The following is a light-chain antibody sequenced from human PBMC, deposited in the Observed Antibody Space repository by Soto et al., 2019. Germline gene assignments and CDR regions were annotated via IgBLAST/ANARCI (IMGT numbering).Light chain of an antibody. J-gene: IGKJ4*01. CDR2: LAS. V-gene: IGKV4-1*01. CDR1: QSVSTNNKNY. Sequence: DIVMTQSPDSLAVSLGERATINCKSSQSVSTNNKNYLTWYQFKPGQPPRLLIFLASTRESGAPHRFTGSGSGTDLSLTISSLQAADVPVDYRHQYYSPPVTCGGGTKVANK. CDR3: HQYYSPPVT.